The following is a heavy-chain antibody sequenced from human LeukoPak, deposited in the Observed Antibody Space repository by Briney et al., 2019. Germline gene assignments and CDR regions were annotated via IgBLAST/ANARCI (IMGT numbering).Heavy chain of an antibody. D-gene: IGHD5-24*01. CDR2: IYPGDSDT. Sequence: GESLKISCKGSGYSFTTYWISWVRQMPGKGLEWMGIIYPGDSDTRYSPSFQGQVTVSADKSITTAYLQWSSLKASDTAIYYCARREMTTSHFDFWGQGTLVTVSS. J-gene: IGHJ4*02. CDR3: ARREMTTSHFDF. CDR1: GYSFTTYW. V-gene: IGHV5-51*01.